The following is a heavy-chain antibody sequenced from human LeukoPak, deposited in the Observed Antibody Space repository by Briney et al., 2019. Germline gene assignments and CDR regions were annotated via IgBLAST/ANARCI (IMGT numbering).Heavy chain of an antibody. CDR1: GGSNSSYY. Sequence: SETLSLTCTVSGGSNSSYYWSWIRQPPGKGLEWIGYIYYSGSTNYNPSLKSRVTISVDTSKNQFSLKLSSVTAADTAVYYCARGGRAPAIFSMVAPAATKYPFDYWGQGTLVTVSS. J-gene: IGHJ4*02. CDR2: IYYSGST. V-gene: IGHV4-59*01. CDR3: ARGGRAPAIFSMVAPAATKYPFDY. D-gene: IGHD2-2*01.